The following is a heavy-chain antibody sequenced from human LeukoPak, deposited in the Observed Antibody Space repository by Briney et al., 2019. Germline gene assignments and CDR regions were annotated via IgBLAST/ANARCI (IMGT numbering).Heavy chain of an antibody. D-gene: IGHD5-18*01. CDR2: IYYSGST. CDR3: ARHDNSYAYSYNFDY. CDR1: GGSISSYY. J-gene: IGHJ4*02. Sequence: SETLSLTCTVSGGSISSYYWSWIRQPPGKGLEWIGYIYYSGSTNYNPSLKSRVTISVDTSKNQFSLKLSSVTAADTAVYYCARHDNSYAYSYNFDYWGQGTLVTVSS. V-gene: IGHV4-59*01.